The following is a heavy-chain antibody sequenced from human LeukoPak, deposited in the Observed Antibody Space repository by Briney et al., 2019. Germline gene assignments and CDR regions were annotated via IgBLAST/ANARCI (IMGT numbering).Heavy chain of an antibody. CDR1: GDTFSSYA. Sequence: SVKVSCKASGDTFSSYAISWVRQAPGQGLEWMGGIIPIFGTANYAQKFQGRVTITADESTSTAYMELSSLRSEDTAVYYCASPGDSSGYYWYYFDYWGQGTLVTVSS. V-gene: IGHV1-69*13. CDR3: ASPGDSSGYYWYYFDY. D-gene: IGHD3-22*01. J-gene: IGHJ4*02. CDR2: IIPIFGTA.